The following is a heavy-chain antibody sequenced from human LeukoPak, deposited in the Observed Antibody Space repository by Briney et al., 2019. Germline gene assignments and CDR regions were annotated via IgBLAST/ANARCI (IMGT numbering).Heavy chain of an antibody. D-gene: IGHD4-23*01. CDR1: GYSISSGYY. V-gene: IGHV4-38-2*02. CDR3: ARGGGNGGGWVGHYYYMDV. Sequence: SETLSLTCTVSGYSISSGYYWAWIRQPPGKGLEWIGGMYHSGSTYNNPSLKSRVTISVDTSKNQFALKLTSVTASDTAVYYCARGGGNGGGWVGHYYYMDVWGKGTTVTVSS. CDR2: MYHSGST. J-gene: IGHJ6*03.